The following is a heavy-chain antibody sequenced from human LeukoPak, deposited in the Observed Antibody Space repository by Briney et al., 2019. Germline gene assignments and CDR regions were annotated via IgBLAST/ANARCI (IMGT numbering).Heavy chain of an antibody. CDR1: GYTFTGYY. Sequence: ASVKVSCKASGYTFTGYYMHWVRQAPGQGLEWMGWINPNGGGTNYAQKFQGRVTMTRDTSISTAYMELSRLRSDDTAVYYCARDRATYYYDSSGYYSIDYWGQGTLVTVSS. J-gene: IGHJ4*02. CDR3: ARDRATYYYDSSGYYSIDY. D-gene: IGHD3-22*01. V-gene: IGHV1-2*02. CDR2: INPNGGGT.